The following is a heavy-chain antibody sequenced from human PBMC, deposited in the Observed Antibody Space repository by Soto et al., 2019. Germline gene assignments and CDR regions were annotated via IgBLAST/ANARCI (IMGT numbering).Heavy chain of an antibody. CDR1: GFSFSNYW. V-gene: IGHV3-7*01. CDR3: APQGGIVVPVPAAIPFDY. Sequence: PGGSLRLSCAASGFSFSNYWISWVRQAPGKGLEWVANIKQDGSEKYYVDSVKGRFTISRDNAKNSLYLQMNSLRAEDTAVYYCAPQGGIVVPVPAAIPFDYWGQGTLVTVSS. CDR2: IKQDGSEK. D-gene: IGHD2-2*01. J-gene: IGHJ4*02.